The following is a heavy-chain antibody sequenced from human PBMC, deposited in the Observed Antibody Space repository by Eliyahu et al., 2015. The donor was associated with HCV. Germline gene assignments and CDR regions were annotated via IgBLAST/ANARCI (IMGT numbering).Heavy chain of an antibody. D-gene: IGHD2-15*01. CDR2: INHGGST. Sequence: QVQLQQWGAGLLKPSETLSLTCAVYGGSFXGYYWTWIRQPPGKGLEGIGEINHGGSTSYNPSLKSRVTISVDMSKNQFSLKLSSVTAADTAVYYCARGGDIVVVVAANWFDPWGQGTLVTVSS. CDR1: GGSFXGYY. J-gene: IGHJ5*02. CDR3: ARGGDIVVVVAANWFDP. V-gene: IGHV4-34*01.